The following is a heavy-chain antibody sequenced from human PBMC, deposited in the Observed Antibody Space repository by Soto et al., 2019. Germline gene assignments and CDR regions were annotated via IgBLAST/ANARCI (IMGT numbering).Heavy chain of an antibody. CDR1: GFTFSDYY. V-gene: IGHV3-11*06. CDR2: TSSSSSYT. D-gene: IGHD6-13*01. J-gene: IGHJ6*02. CDR3: ARDRERYSSSWYRDYYYGMDV. Sequence: GGSLRLSCAASGFTFSDYYMSWIRQAPGKGLEWVSYTSSSSSYTNYADSVKGRFTISRDNAKNSLYLQMNSLRAEDTAVYYCARDRERYSSSWYRDYYYGMDVWGQGTTVTVSS.